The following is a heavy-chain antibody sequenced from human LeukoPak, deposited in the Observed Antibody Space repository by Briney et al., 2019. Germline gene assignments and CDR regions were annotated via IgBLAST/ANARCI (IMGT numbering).Heavy chain of an antibody. J-gene: IGHJ3*02. D-gene: IGHD3-22*01. CDR1: GFTFSSYE. Sequence: GGSLRLSCAASGFTFSSYEMNWVRQAPGRGLEWVANMNQDGSEKYYVDSVKGRFTISRDTARNSLYLQMNNLRAEDTAVYYCARCTYDGSDSPDAFDIWGQGTMLTVSS. V-gene: IGHV3-7*01. CDR3: ARCTYDGSDSPDAFDI. CDR2: MNQDGSEK.